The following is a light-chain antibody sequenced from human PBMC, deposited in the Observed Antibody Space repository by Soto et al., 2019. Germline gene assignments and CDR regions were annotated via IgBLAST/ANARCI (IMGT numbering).Light chain of an antibody. CDR1: SSDVGSYDH. J-gene: IGLJ1*01. CDR2: EVS. CDR3: SSYTSSITYV. Sequence: QSALTQPASVSGSPGQSITISCSGTSSDVGSYDHVAWYQQFPGKTPKLTIFEVSHRPSGVSDRFSGSKSGNTASLTISGLQAEDEADYYCSSYTSSITYVFGTGTKLTVL. V-gene: IGLV2-14*01.